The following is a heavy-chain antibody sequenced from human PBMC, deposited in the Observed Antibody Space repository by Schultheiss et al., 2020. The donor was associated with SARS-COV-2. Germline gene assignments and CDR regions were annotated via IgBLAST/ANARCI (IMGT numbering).Heavy chain of an antibody. CDR2: ISGSGGST. D-gene: IGHD6-6*01. V-gene: IGHV3-23*01. J-gene: IGHJ5*02. CDR1: GFTFDDYA. CDR3: AKGPEYSSLKRSWFDP. Sequence: GGSLRLSCAASGFTFDDYAMSWVRQAPGKGLEWVSAISGSGGSTYYADSVKGRFTISRDNSKNTLYLQMNSLRAEDTALYYCAKGPEYSSLKRSWFDPWGQGTLVTVSS.